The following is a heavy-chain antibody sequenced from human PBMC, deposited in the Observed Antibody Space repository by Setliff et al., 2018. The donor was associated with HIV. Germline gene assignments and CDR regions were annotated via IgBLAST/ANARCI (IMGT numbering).Heavy chain of an antibody. J-gene: IGHJ6*03. D-gene: IGHD3-3*01. V-gene: IGHV4-38-2*01. CDR3: ARGSRQLTIFGVVFKTNYYFMDV. CDR1: GYSISSGYY. CDR2: IYHSGST. Sequence: SETLSLTCAVSGYSISSGYYWGWIRQPPGKGLEWIGSIYHSGSTYDSPSLKSRVTISVDTSKNQFSLKLSSVTAADTAIYYCARGSRQLTIFGVVFKTNYYFMDVWGKGTAVTVSS.